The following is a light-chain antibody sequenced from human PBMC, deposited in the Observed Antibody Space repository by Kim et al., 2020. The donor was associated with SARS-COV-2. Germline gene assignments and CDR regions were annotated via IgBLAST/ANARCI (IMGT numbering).Light chain of an antibody. Sequence: SYELTQPPSVSVSPGQTASITCSGDKLGDKYARWYQQKPGQSPVLVIYQDSKRPSGIPERFSGSNSGNTATLTISGTQAMDEADYYCQAWDSSRYWVFGGGTQLTVL. CDR3: QAWDSSRYWV. J-gene: IGLJ3*02. CDR2: QDS. V-gene: IGLV3-1*01. CDR1: KLGDKY.